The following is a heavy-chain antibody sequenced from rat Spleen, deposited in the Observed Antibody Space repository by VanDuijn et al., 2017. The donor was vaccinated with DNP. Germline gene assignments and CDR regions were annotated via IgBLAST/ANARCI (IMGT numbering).Heavy chain of an antibody. Sequence: EVQLVESGGGLVQPGRSLRLSCAASGFTFSDYNMAWVRQAPKQGLEWVATIINDGRRTYYRDSVKGRFTISRDNAKSTLYLQMDRLRSEETATYYCARVQLGYYALDAWGQGTSVTVSS. D-gene: IGHD5-1*01. J-gene: IGHJ4*01. CDR2: IINDGRRT. CDR1: GFTFSDYN. CDR3: ARVQLGYYALDA. V-gene: IGHV5S10*01.